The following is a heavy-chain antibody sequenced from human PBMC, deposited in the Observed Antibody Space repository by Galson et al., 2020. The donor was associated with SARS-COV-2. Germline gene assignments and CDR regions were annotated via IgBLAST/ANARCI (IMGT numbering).Heavy chain of an antibody. CDR2: GYYSGST. CDR3: ARDVGAAAGTEWGLFDS. V-gene: IGHV4-39*07. Sequence: SQTLSLTCTVSGASISTTTYYWGWIRQPPGKGLEWVGSGYYSGSTYYNPSLKSRVTISVDTSKSQFSLKLNSVTAADTAVYYCARDVGAAAGTEWGLFDSWGQGTLVTVSS. J-gene: IGHJ4*02. CDR1: GASISTTTYY. D-gene: IGHD6-13*01.